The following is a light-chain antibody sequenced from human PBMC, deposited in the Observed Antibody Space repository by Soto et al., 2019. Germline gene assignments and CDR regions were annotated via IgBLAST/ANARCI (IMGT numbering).Light chain of an antibody. J-gene: IGKJ1*01. CDR2: GAS. CDR3: QQYRT. Sequence: EIVMTQSPATLSVSPGERATLSCRASQSVSSNLAWYQQKPGQAPRLLIYGASTRATGIPARFSGSGSGTEFTLTISSLQSEDFAVYYCQQYRTFGQGTQVDIK. V-gene: IGKV3-15*01. CDR1: QSVSSN.